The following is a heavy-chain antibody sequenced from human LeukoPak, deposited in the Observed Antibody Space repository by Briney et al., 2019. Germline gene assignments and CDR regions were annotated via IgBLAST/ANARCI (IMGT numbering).Heavy chain of an antibody. CDR2: ISYDGSNK. CDR3: ARDFQYRRAFDI. D-gene: IGHD3-16*02. Sequence: GGSLRLSCAASGFTFSSYAMHWVRQAPGKGLEWVAVISYDGSNKYYADSVKGRFTISRDNSKNSLYLQMNSLRAEDTAVYYCARDFQYRRAFDIWGQGTMVTVSS. CDR1: GFTFSSYA. J-gene: IGHJ3*02. V-gene: IGHV3-30*04.